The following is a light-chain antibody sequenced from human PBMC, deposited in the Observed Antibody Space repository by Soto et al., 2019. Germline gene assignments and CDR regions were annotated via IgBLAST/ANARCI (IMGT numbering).Light chain of an antibody. V-gene: IGKV3-15*01. CDR2: GAS. Sequence: VLSQSACTLSLSQGERATLSCRASQSVSNNYLAWYQQKPGQAPRLLIYGASTRATGIPARFSGSGSGTEFTLTINSLQSEDFAVYYCQQYNNWPRTFAQGTKVDTK. J-gene: IGKJ1*01. CDR3: QQYNNWPRT. CDR1: QSVSNN.